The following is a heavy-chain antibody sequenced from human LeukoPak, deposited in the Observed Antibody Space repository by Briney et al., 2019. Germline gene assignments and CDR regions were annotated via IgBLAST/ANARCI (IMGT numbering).Heavy chain of an antibody. D-gene: IGHD2-8*01. CDR3: ARVYVKRVDCTNGVCYTTFDYYMDV. J-gene: IGHJ6*03. CDR1: GYTFTSYG. V-gene: IGHV1-18*01. CDR2: ISGYNGNT. Sequence: GASVKVSCKASGYTFTSYGISWVRQAPGQGLEWMGWISGYNGNTNYAQKLQGRVTMTTDTSTSTAYMELRSLRSDDTAVYYCARVYVKRVDCTNGVCYTTFDYYMDVWGKGTTVTVSS.